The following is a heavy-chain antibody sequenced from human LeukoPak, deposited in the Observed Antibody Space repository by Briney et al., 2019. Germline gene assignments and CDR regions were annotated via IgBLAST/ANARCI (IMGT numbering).Heavy chain of an antibody. V-gene: IGHV1-2*02. J-gene: IGHJ4*02. CDR1: GYTFTSYY. CDR2: INPNSGGT. D-gene: IGHD2-15*01. Sequence: ASVKVSCKASGYTFTSYYMHWVRQAPGQGLEWMGWINPNSGGTNYAQKFQGRVTMTRDTSISTAYMELSRLRSDDTAVYYCARDTGVVAAYYFDYGGRETLAPVS. CDR3: ARDTGVVAAYYFDY.